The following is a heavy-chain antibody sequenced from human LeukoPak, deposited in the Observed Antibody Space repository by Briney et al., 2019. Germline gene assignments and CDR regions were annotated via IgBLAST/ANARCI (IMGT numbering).Heavy chain of an antibody. D-gene: IGHD1-26*01. J-gene: IGHJ4*02. CDR3: ARDQASGSYYKDYFDY. Sequence: GGSLRLSCAASGFTFGSYAMHWVRQAPGKGLEWVVVISYDGSNKYYADSVKGRFTISRDNSKNTLYLQMNSLRAEDTAVYYCARDQASGSYYKDYFDYWGQGTLVTVSS. V-gene: IGHV3-30*04. CDR1: GFTFGSYA. CDR2: ISYDGSNK.